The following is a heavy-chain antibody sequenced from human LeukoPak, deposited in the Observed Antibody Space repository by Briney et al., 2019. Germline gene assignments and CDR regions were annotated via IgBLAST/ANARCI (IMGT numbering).Heavy chain of an antibody. CDR3: ARYSGSYYPDY. CDR2: ISGGGETT. Sequence: GGSLRLSCAASGFTFNNYAMNWVRQAPGKGLEWVSSISGGGETTYYADSAKGRFTISRDNSQNTLYLQMNSLRAEDTAVYYCARYSGSYYPDYWGQGTLVTVSS. D-gene: IGHD1-26*01. J-gene: IGHJ4*02. V-gene: IGHV3-23*01. CDR1: GFTFNNYA.